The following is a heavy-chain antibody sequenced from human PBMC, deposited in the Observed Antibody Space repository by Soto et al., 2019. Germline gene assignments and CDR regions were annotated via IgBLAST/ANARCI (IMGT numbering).Heavy chain of an antibody. D-gene: IGHD2-15*01. CDR3: ARDCRGGSCYAY. CDR2: ISYDGSNK. CDR1: GFTFSSYA. Sequence: QVQLVESGGGVVQPGRSLRLSCAASGFTFSSYAMHWVRQAPGKGLEWVAVISYDGSNKYYADSMKGRFTISRDNSKNTLYLQMNSLRAEDTAVYYCARDCRGGSCYAYWGQGTLVTVSS. J-gene: IGHJ4*02. V-gene: IGHV3-30-3*01.